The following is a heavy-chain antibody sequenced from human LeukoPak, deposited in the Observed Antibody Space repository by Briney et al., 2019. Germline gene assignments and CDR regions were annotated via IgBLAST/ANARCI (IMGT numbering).Heavy chain of an antibody. CDR1: GGSISSSSYY. Sequence: SETLSLTCTVSGGSISSSSYYWGWIRQPPGKGLEWIGSIYYSGSTYYNPSLKSRVTIPVDTSKNQFSLKLSSVTAADTAVYYCARRTQIAAAGMAFDYWGQGTLVTVSS. CDR3: ARRTQIAAAGMAFDY. V-gene: IGHV4-39*01. J-gene: IGHJ4*02. CDR2: IYYSGST. D-gene: IGHD6-13*01.